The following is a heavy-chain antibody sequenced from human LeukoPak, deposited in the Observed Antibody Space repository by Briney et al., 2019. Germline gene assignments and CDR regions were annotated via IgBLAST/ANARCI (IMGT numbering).Heavy chain of an antibody. D-gene: IGHD3-10*01. Sequence: SETLSLTCVVYGGSFSGYSWSWIRQPPGKGLEWIGEINQRRNTNYNPSLKSRVTISIDTSKNQFSLKLTSVTAADTAVYYCARHQLRGFLDDNWGQGTLVTVSS. CDR2: INQRRNT. CDR3: ARHQLRGFLDDN. J-gene: IGHJ4*02. CDR1: GGSFSGYS. V-gene: IGHV4-34*01.